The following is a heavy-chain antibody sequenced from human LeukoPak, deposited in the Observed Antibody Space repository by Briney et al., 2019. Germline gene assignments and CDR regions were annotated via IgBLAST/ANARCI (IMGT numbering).Heavy chain of an antibody. CDR1: GYTFTGYY. V-gene: IGHV1-2*04. D-gene: IGHD3-22*01. CDR2: INPNSGRT. J-gene: IGHJ3*02. Sequence: ASVKVSCKASGYTFTGYYMHWVRQAPGQGLEWMGWINPNSGRTNYAQKFQGWVTMTRDTSISRAYMELSRLRSDDTAVYYCARDGSSSGPDAFDIWGQGTMVTVSS. CDR3: ARDGSSSGPDAFDI.